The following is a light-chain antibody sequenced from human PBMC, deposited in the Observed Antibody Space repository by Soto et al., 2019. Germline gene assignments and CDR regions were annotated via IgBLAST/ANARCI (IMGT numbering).Light chain of an antibody. Sequence: VVTQSPATLSVFPGETDTLSCRASQSVSSDLAWYQQRPDQAPRLLIYGASTRATGIPARFRGSGSGTEFRLTISSLQSEDFATYYCQQYNTWHPKMAFGRGTKVEIK. CDR1: QSVSSD. V-gene: IGKV3-15*01. J-gene: IGKJ1*01. CDR3: QQYNTWHPKMA. CDR2: GAS.